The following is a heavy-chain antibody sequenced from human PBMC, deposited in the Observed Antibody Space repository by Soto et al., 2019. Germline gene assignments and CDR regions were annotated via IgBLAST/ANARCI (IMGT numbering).Heavy chain of an antibody. J-gene: IGHJ5*02. CDR2: ISSSGTYT. CDR1: GFTCSDYY. CDR3: ARTATSRTNWFDP. V-gene: IGHV3-11*06. Sequence: QVQLVASGGGLVKPGGSLRLSCAASGFTCSDYYMTWIRQAPGRGLEWVSYISSSGTYTNYADSVKGRFTISRDNDKNSLYLQMNSLRAEDTAVYYCARTATSRTNWFDPWGQGTLVSVSS. D-gene: IGHD5-12*01.